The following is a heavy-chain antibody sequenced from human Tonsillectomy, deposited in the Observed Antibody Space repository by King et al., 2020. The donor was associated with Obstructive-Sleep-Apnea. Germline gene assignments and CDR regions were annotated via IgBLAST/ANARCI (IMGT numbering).Heavy chain of an antibody. Sequence: VQLVESGGGLVKPGGSLRLSCAASGFTFSDYYMSGIRQAPGKGRECVSYISNSGITTYYADSVKGRFTISRDNAKNSLYLQMNSLRAEDTAVYYCARDMRFSGGSFWGQGTLVTVSS. V-gene: IGHV3-11*01. CDR1: GFTFSDYY. J-gene: IGHJ4*02. CDR2: ISNSGITT. CDR3: ARDMRFSGGSF. D-gene: IGHD2-15*01.